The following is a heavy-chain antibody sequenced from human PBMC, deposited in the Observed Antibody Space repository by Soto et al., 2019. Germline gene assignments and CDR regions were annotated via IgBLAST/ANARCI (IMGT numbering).Heavy chain of an antibody. J-gene: IGHJ6*03. CDR3: ARDLDYGDYYYYMDV. Sequence: SETLSLTCTVSGGSISSYYWSWIRQPPGKGLEWIGYIYYSGSTNYNPSLKSRVTISVDTSKNQFSLKLSSVTAADTAVYYCARDLDYGDYYYYMDVWGKGTTVTVSS. V-gene: IGHV4-59*01. CDR1: GGSISSYY. D-gene: IGHD4-17*01. CDR2: IYYSGST.